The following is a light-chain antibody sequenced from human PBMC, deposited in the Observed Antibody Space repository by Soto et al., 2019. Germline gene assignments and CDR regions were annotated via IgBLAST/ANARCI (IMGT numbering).Light chain of an antibody. J-gene: IGKJ3*01. CDR3: HQYNTWPFFT. Sequence: DIQMTQSPSTLSGSVGDRVTITCRASQTISSWLAWYQQKPGKAPKLLIYKASTLKSGVPSRFSGSGSGTEFTLTISSLQPDDFATYYCHQYNTWPFFTFGPGTRVDI. V-gene: IGKV1-5*03. CDR1: QTISSW. CDR2: KAS.